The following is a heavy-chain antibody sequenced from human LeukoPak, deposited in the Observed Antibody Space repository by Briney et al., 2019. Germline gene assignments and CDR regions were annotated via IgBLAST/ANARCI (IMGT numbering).Heavy chain of an antibody. CDR3: ARQRVGLPAAIFDY. Sequence: PSETLSLTCTVSGGSISSGGYYWSWIRQHPGKGLEWIGYIYYSGSTYYNPSLKSRVTISVDTSKNQFSLKLSSVTAADTAVYYCARQRVGLPAAIFDYWGQGTLVTVSS. J-gene: IGHJ4*02. D-gene: IGHD2-2*01. CDR1: GGSISSGGYY. CDR2: IYYSGST. V-gene: IGHV4-31*03.